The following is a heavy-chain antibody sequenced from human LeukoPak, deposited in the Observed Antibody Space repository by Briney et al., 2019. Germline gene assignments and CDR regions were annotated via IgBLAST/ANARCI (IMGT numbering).Heavy chain of an antibody. J-gene: IGHJ4*02. Sequence: GGSLRLSCAASGFTFSTYAMHWVRQAPGKWLEWVAVVSYEGSNKYYADSVKGRFTISRDNSKNTLYLQMNSLRAEDTAVYYCARTMSRYSGSLSSVPFDYWGQGTLVTVSS. D-gene: IGHD3-10*01. CDR3: ARTMSRYSGSLSSVPFDY. V-gene: IGHV3-30*04. CDR1: GFTFSTYA. CDR2: VSYEGSNK.